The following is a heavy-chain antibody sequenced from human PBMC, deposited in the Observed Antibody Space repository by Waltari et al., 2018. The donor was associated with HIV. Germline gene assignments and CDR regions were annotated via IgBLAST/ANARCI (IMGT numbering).Heavy chain of an antibody. Sequence: EVQLVESGGGLVKPGGSLRLSWSASGFTFSCYCMNWVRQAPGKGLEWVSSISSSSSYIYYADSVKGRFTISRDNAKNSLYLQMNSLRAEDTAVYYCARDTSFWSSPDLDAFDIWGQGTMVTVSS. CDR2: ISSSSSYI. CDR1: GFTFSCYC. D-gene: IGHD3-3*01. CDR3: ARDTSFWSSPDLDAFDI. V-gene: IGHV3-21*01. J-gene: IGHJ3*02.